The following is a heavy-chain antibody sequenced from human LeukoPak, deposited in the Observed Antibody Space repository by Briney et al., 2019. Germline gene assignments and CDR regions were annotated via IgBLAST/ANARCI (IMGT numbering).Heavy chain of an antibody. J-gene: IGHJ5*02. CDR1: GYTLTELS. V-gene: IGHV1-24*01. D-gene: IGHD5-12*01. Sequence: ASVKVSCKVSGYTLTELSMHWVRQAPGKGLEWMGGFDPEDGETIYAQKFQGRVTMTEDTSTDTAYMELSSLRSEDTAVYYCARRVSGYDGYNWFDPWGQGTLVTVSS. CDR2: FDPEDGET. CDR3: ARRVSGYDGYNWFDP.